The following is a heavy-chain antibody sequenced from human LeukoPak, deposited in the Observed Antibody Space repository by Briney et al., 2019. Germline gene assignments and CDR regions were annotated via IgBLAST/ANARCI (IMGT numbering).Heavy chain of an antibody. D-gene: IGHD2/OR15-2a*01. Sequence: IPSDTLSLTCTVAGGYTGSHYWSWIRQPAGRGLEWLGRISPSVTTHYNPSLGSRVTMSVDTSKNYLSLRLSSVTAADTAVYYCARDFYASGFYFWFDPWGQGMLVTVSS. V-gene: IGHV4-4*07. J-gene: IGHJ5*02. CDR2: ISPSVTT. CDR3: ARDFYASGFYFWFDP. CDR1: GGYTGSHY.